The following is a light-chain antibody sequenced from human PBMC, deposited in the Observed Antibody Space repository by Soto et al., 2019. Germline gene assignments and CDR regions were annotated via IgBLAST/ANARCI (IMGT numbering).Light chain of an antibody. CDR2: DAS. J-gene: IGKJ4*01. Sequence: EMVVTQSPATLSVSPGERATLSCRASQDVSSNLAWYQQKPGQAPSLLIYDASNRATGIPARFSGSGSGTDFTLTISSLEPEDFAVYYCQQRSNWPPLFGGGTKVDIK. V-gene: IGKV3-11*01. CDR3: QQRSNWPPL. CDR1: QDVSSN.